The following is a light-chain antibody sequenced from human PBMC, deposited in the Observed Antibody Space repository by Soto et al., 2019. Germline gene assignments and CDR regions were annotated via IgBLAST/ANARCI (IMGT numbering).Light chain of an antibody. CDR1: TSNIGSKL. CDR3: AVWDDSLNGQVL. Sequence: QSVLTQPPSASGTPGQKVTISCSGSTSNIGSKLVTWYQQLPGTAPKLLIHNDDQRPSGVPDRFSASKSGTSASLAISGLXXXXXXXXYXAVWDDSLNGQVLFGGGTKLTV. CDR2: NDD. V-gene: IGLV1-44*01. J-gene: IGLJ2*01.